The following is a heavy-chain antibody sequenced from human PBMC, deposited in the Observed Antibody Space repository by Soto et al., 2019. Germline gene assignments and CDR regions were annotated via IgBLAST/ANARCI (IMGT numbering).Heavy chain of an antibody. V-gene: IGHV4-4*02. D-gene: IGHD2-21*01. CDR3: AIRPPRILVVFTAIPT. CDR2: IDHSGIT. J-gene: IGHJ5*02. Sequence: QVQLRQSGRRLVKPSGTLSLICAVYGGSISSSFWWTWVRQAPGKGLQLIDEIDHSGITNYNPSLRSRVSKSVDNSNNEFALSRAAGPAASTAVYYCAIRPPRILVVFTAIPTWGQG. CDR1: GGSISSSFW.